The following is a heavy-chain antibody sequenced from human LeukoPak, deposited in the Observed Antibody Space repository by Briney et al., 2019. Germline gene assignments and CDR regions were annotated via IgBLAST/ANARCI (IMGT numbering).Heavy chain of an antibody. J-gene: IGHJ4*02. CDR3: ARLTAVGTSFDY. CDR2: ISSSSSYI. V-gene: IGHV3-11*03. Sequence: GGSLRLSCAASGFTFSSYAMPWIRQAPGKGLEWVSYISSSSSYINYADSVKGRFTISRDNAENSLYLQMNSLRAEDTAVYYCARLTAVGTSFDYLGQGTLVTVSS. D-gene: IGHD4-23*01. CDR1: GFTFSSYA.